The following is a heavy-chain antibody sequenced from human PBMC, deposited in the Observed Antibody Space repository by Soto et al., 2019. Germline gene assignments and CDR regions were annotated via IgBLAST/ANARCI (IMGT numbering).Heavy chain of an antibody. D-gene: IGHD6-13*01. CDR2: ISTYNGNT. CDR3: ARDHPAAAVNYYYYYGFDV. J-gene: IGHJ6*02. V-gene: IGHV1-18*01. CDR1: GYTFTTYG. Sequence: ASVKVSCKTSGYTFTTYGISWVRQAPGQGLEWMGWISTYNGNTNYAQKLQGRVTMTADTSTSTAFIELRSLRSDDTAVYYCARDHPAAAVNYYYYYGFDVWGQGTTVTVSS.